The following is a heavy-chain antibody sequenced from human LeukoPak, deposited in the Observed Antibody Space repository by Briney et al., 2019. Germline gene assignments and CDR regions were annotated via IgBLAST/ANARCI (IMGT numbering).Heavy chain of an antibody. CDR2: IYYSGST. D-gene: IGHD6-19*01. V-gene: IGHV4-28*01. CDR3: AGGALYYSSGWPFDY. CDR1: GYSISSSNW. J-gene: IGHJ4*02. Sequence: SETLSLTCAVSGYSISSSNWWGWIRQPPGKGLEWIGYIYYSGSTYYNPSLKSRVTMSVDTSKNQFSLKLSSVTAADTAVYYCAGGALYYSSGWPFDYWGQGTLVTVSS.